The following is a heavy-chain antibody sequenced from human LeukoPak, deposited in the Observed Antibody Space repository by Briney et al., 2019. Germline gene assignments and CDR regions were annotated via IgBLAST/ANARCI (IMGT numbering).Heavy chain of an antibody. CDR3: ARDPGYSYDYYYYGMDV. Sequence: PGGSLRLSCAASGFTFSDYYMSWIRQPPGKGLEWVSYISSSGSTIYYADSVQGRFTISRDHDQNSLYLEMTSLRADDRAVYYCARDPGYSYDYYYYGMDVWGQGTTVTVSS. CDR1: GFTFSDYY. V-gene: IGHV3-11*01. CDR2: ISSSGSTI. J-gene: IGHJ6*02. D-gene: IGHD5-18*01.